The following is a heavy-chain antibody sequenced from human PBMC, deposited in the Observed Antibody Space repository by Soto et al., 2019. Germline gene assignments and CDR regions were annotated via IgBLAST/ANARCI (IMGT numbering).Heavy chain of an antibody. CDR2: IYYSGST. D-gene: IGHD1-26*01. V-gene: IGHV4-39*01. Sequence: SETLSLTCTVSGGSITSSSYYWGWIRQPPGKGLEWIGSIYYSGSTYYNPSLKSRVTISVDTSKNQFSLKLSSVTAADTAVYYCAIQEVGGSYVYTFDSWGQGSLVTGSS. J-gene: IGHJ5*01. CDR3: AIQEVGGSYVYTFDS. CDR1: GGSITSSSYY.